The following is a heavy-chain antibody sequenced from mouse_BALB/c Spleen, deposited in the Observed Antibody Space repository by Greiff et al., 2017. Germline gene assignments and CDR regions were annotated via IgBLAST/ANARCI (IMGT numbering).Heavy chain of an antibody. Sequence: EVQGVESGGGLVQPGGSLRLSCATSGFTFTDYYMSWVRQPPGKALEWLGFIRNKANGYTTEYSASVKGRFTISRDNSQSILYLQMNTLRAEDSATYYCARDKLGRYFDDWGQGTTLTVSS. CDR3: ARDKLGRYFDD. CDR1: GFTFTDYY. D-gene: IGHD4-1*01. J-gene: IGHJ2*01. CDR2: IRNKANGYTT. V-gene: IGHV7-3*02.